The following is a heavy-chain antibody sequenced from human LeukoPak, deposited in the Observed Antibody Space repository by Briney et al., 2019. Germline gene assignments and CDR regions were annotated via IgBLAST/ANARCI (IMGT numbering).Heavy chain of an antibody. CDR2: ISGSGGST. D-gene: IGHD4-17*01. J-gene: IGHJ4*02. V-gene: IGHV3-23*01. CDR1: GFTFSSYG. CDR3: AKLGTTSPLVGYFDY. Sequence: PGGSLRLSCAASGFTFSSYGMSWVRQAPGKGLEWVSAISGSGGSTYYADSVKGRFTISRDNSKNTLYLQMNSLRAEDTAVYYCAKLGTTSPLVGYFDYWGQGTLVTVSS.